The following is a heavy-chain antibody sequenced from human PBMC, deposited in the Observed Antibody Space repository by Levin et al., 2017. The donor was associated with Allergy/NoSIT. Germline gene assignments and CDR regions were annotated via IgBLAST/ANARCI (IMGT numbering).Heavy chain of an antibody. CDR2: IYPRDSDT. CDR3: ARLRALMSGGVIVEPHVDV. V-gene: IGHV5-51*01. CDR1: GDRFTSYW. J-gene: IGHJ6*02. D-gene: IGHD3-16*02. Sequence: KVSCNVSGDRFTSYWIVWVRQMPGKGLEWMGIIYPRDSDTTYSPSFQGQVTMSVDKSISTAYLQWNSLKASDTAIYYCARLRALMSGGVIVEPHVDVWGQGTTVTVSS.